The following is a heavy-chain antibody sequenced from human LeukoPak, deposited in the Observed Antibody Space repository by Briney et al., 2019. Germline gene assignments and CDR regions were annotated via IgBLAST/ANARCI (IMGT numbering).Heavy chain of an antibody. J-gene: IGHJ6*03. CDR1: GFTFSNAW. CDR3: TTSTTIIYYYYYMDV. D-gene: IGHD4-11*01. Sequence: GGSLRLSCAASGFTFSNAWMSWVRQAPGKGLEWVARIKTKTGGGTTDYAAPVKGRFTISRDDSKNTLYLQMNSLKTEDTAVYYCTTSTTIIYYYYYMDVWGKGTTVTISS. CDR2: IKTKTGGGTT. V-gene: IGHV3-15*01.